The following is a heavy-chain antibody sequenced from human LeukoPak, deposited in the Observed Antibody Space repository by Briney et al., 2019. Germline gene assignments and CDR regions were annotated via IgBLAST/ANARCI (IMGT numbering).Heavy chain of an antibody. CDR1: GFTLSRFD. V-gene: IGHV3-13*01. Sequence: GGSLRLSCAASGFTLSRFDMHWVRQVTGKGLEWVSAIGTAGDTYYPGSVKGRFTISRENVKNSLFLQMDSLRVEDTAMYYCARSVGSSSAYWGQGTLVTVSS. CDR2: IGTAGDT. CDR3: ARSVGSSSAY. D-gene: IGHD6-6*01. J-gene: IGHJ4*02.